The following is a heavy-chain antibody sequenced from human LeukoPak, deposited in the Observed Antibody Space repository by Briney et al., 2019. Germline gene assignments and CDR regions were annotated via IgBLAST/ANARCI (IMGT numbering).Heavy chain of an antibody. CDR3: ARDRGGYYYDSRDFDY. J-gene: IGHJ4*02. D-gene: IGHD3-22*01. CDR2: TNPNSGGT. V-gene: IGHV1-2*02. CDR1: GYTFTGYY. Sequence: ASVKVSCKASGYTFTGYYMHWVRQAPGQGLEWMGWTNPNSGGTNYAQKFQGRVTMTRDTSISTAYMELSRLRSDDTAVYYCARDRGGYYYDSRDFDYWGQGTLVTVSS.